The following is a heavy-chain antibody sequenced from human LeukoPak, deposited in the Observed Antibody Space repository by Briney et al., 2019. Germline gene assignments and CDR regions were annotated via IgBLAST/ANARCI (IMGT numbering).Heavy chain of an antibody. J-gene: IGHJ3*02. Sequence: PGGSLRLSCAASGFTLEDYAMHWVRQAPGKGLEWVSGICWNSGTTGYADSVRGRFTISRDNAKKPLYLQMNSLRPDDMAVYFCAKVIYGSYIGYVSAFDMWGQGTMVTVSS. D-gene: IGHD5-18*01. CDR3: AKVIYGSYIGYVSAFDM. V-gene: IGHV3-9*03. CDR2: ICWNSGTT. CDR1: GFTLEDYA.